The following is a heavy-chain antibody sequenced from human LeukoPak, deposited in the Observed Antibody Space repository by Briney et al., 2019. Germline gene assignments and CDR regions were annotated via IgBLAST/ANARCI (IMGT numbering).Heavy chain of an antibody. CDR3: AKSSGRSALYYFDS. CDR2: IYTGDSDS. CDR1: GYSFTGYW. Sequence: GDSLMISCKGSGYSFTGYWIGWVRQMPGELLEWMGIIYTGDSDSKYSPSFQGQVTISADKSISTAYLQWSSLKASDTAMYFWAKSSGRSALYYFDSWGQGTLVTVSS. D-gene: IGHD2/OR15-2a*01. J-gene: IGHJ4*02. V-gene: IGHV5-51*01.